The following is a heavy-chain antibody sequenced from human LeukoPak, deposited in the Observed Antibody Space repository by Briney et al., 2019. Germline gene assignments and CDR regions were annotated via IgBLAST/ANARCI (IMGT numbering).Heavy chain of an antibody. CDR3: ARESRFLYYFDY. D-gene: IGHD2-21*01. CDR2: IIPILGIA. J-gene: IGHJ4*02. Sequence: SVKVFCKASGGTFSSYAISWVRQAPGQGLEWMGRIIPILGIANYAQKFQGRVTITADKSTSTAYMELSSLRSEDTAVYYCARESRFLYYFDYWGQGTLVTVSS. V-gene: IGHV1-69*04. CDR1: GGTFSSYA.